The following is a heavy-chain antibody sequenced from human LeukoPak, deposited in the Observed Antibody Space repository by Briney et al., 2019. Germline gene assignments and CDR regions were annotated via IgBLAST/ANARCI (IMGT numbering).Heavy chain of an antibody. Sequence: GGSLRLSCAASAFTFSTHGMHSVRQAPGNGPEWVAVITYDGSHKYYADSVKGRFTISRDNSKNALYLQMNSLRAEETAVYYCARDIENVDIVATGGPIWGEGTMVTVSS. V-gene: IGHV3-33*01. J-gene: IGHJ3*02. CDR3: ARDIENVDIVATGGPI. CDR2: ITYDGSHK. CDR1: AFTFSTHG. D-gene: IGHD5-12*01.